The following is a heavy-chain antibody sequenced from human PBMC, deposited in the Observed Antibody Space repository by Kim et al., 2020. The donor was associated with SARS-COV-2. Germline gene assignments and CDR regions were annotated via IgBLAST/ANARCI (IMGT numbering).Heavy chain of an antibody. CDR2: IIPIFGTA. D-gene: IGHD5-18*01. CDR1: GGTFSSYA. V-gene: IGHV1-69*13. CDR3: ARDSVDTAMVLDFDY. J-gene: IGHJ4*02. Sequence: SVKVSCKASGGTFSSYAISWVRQAPGQGLEWMGGIIPIFGTANYAQKFQGRVTITADESTSTAYMELSSLRSEDTAVYYCARDSVDTAMVLDFDYWGQGTLVTVSS.